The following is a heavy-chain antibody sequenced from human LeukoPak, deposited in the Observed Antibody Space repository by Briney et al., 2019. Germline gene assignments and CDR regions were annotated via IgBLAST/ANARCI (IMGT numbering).Heavy chain of an antibody. CDR1: GGSISSYY. CDR2: IYYSGST. J-gene: IGHJ4*02. D-gene: IGHD1-26*01. Sequence: PSETLSLTCTVSGGSISSYYWSWIRQPPGKGLEWIGYIYYSGSTNYNPSLKSRVTISVDTSKNQFSLKLSSVTAADTAVYYCARQDGYSGSYFDYWGQGTLVTVSS. V-gene: IGHV4-59*01. CDR3: ARQDGYSGSYFDY.